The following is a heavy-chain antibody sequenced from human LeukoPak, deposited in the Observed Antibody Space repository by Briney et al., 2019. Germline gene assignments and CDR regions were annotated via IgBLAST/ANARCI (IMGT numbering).Heavy chain of an antibody. CDR3: AKDFPRTGEWGMAV. J-gene: IGHJ6*02. Sequence: GGSLRLSCAASGFTFSSYAMSWVRQAPGKGLEWVSVISGSVGSTYYADSVKGRFTISRDNSKNTLYLQMNSLRAEDTAVYYCAKDFPRTGEWGMAVWGQGTTVTVSS. CDR1: GFTFSSYA. D-gene: IGHD7-27*01. CDR2: ISGSVGST. V-gene: IGHV3-23*01.